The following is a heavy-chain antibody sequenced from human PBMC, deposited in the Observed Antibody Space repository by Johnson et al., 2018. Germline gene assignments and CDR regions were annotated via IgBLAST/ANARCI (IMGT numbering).Heavy chain of an antibody. CDR3: AKVAIRYFDWLHAAFDI. D-gene: IGHD3-9*01. CDR2: ISYDGSNK. CDR1: GFTFSSYG. Sequence: QVQLVESGGGVVQPGRSLRLSCAASGFTFSSYGMHWVRQAPGKGLEWVAVISYDGSNKYYAVSVMCRFPIPRDNSTNTLYLKMNSLRAEDPAVYYCAKVAIRYFDWLHAAFDIWGQGTMVTVSS. V-gene: IGHV3-30*18. J-gene: IGHJ3*02.